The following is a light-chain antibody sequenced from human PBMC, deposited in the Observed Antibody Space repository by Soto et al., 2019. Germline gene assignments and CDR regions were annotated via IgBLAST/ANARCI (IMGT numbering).Light chain of an antibody. CDR3: QQSSQWPPIT. CDR2: DAY. J-gene: IGKJ5*01. Sequence: FVLTQSPATLSLSPGERATLSCRASQSVGKYLAWYQQKPGQAPRLLIYDAYNRATGIPARFSGSGSGTDFTLPISSIEPEDFAVYYCQQSSQWPPITFGQGTRLEIK. CDR1: QSVGKY. V-gene: IGKV3-11*01.